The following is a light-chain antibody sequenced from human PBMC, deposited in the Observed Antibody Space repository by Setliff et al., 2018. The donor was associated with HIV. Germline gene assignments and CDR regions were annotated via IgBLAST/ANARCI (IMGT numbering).Light chain of an antibody. Sequence: QSALAQPASVSGSPGQSITISCTGTSSDVGTYNYVSWYQQHPGKAPRLMIYEVNNRPSGVSDRFSGSKSGNTASLTISGLQAEDEADYYCSSYTTSSSRLVFGTGTKGTVL. CDR1: SSDVGTYNY. CDR2: EVN. J-gene: IGLJ1*01. V-gene: IGLV2-14*01. CDR3: SSYTTSSSRLV.